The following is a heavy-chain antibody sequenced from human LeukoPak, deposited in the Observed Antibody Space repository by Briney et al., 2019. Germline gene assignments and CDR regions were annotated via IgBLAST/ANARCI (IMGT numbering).Heavy chain of an antibody. CDR1: GFTVSRNY. J-gene: IGHJ4*02. V-gene: IGHV3-66*01. Sequence: HAGGSLRLSCAASGFTVSRNYMSWVRQAPGKGLEWVSVIYSGGSTYYADSVKGRFTISRDNSKNTLYLQMNSLRAEDTAVYYCARAGPSSSWHQFDYWGQGTLVTDSS. CDR3: ARAGPSSSWHQFDY. CDR2: IYSGGST. D-gene: IGHD6-13*01.